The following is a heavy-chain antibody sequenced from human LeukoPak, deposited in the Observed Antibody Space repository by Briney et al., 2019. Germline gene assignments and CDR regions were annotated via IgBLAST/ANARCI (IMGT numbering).Heavy chain of an antibody. CDR3: ARLGTGTNCFDY. V-gene: IGHV4-39*01. D-gene: IGHD1/OR15-1a*01. CDR2: IYYSGST. Sequence: SETLSLTCTVSGGSISSCSYYWGWIRQPPGKGLEWIGSIYYSGSTYYNPSLKSRVTISVDTSKNQFSLKLSSVTAADTAVYYCARLGTGTNCFDYWGQGTLVTVSS. CDR1: GGSISSCSYY. J-gene: IGHJ4*02.